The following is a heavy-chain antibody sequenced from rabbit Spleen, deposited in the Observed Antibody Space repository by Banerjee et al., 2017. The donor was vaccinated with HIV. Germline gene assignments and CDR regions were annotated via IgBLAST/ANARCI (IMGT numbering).Heavy chain of an antibody. D-gene: IGHD8-1*01. CDR3: ARDTGSSFSSYGMDL. CDR2: INAVTGKA. V-gene: IGHV1S45*01. Sequence: QEQLEESGGDLVKPEGSLTLTCKASGVSFSDKDVMCWVRQAPGKGLEWIACINAVTGKAVYASWAKGRFTFSKTSSTTVTLQMTSLTAADTATYFCARDTGSSFSSYGMDLWGPGTLVTVS. J-gene: IGHJ6*01. CDR1: GVSFSDKDV.